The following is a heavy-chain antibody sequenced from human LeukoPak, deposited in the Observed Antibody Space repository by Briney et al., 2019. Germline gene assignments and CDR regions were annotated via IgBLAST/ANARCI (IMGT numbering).Heavy chain of an antibody. Sequence: SETLSLTCTVSGGSISSYYWSWIRQPPGKGLEWIGYIYYSGSTNYNPSLKSRVTLSVDTSKNQFSLKLTSVTAADTAVYYCARHRGSSWYKYYFDYWGQGTLVTVSS. CDR1: GGSISSYY. CDR2: IYYSGST. CDR3: ARHRGSSWYKYYFDY. V-gene: IGHV4-59*01. D-gene: IGHD6-13*01. J-gene: IGHJ4*02.